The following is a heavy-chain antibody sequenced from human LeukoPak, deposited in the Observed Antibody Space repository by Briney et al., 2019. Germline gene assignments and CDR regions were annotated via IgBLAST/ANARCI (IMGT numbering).Heavy chain of an antibody. CDR1: GFTFSSYW. Sequence: GGSLRLSCAASGFTFSSYWMSWVRQAPGKGLEWVANIKQDGSGKYYVDSVKGRFTISRDNAKNSLYLQMNNLRAEDTAVYYCARLDYDSSGYFDYWGQGTLVTVSS. CDR2: IKQDGSGK. J-gene: IGHJ4*02. CDR3: ARLDYDSSGYFDY. V-gene: IGHV3-7*01. D-gene: IGHD3-22*01.